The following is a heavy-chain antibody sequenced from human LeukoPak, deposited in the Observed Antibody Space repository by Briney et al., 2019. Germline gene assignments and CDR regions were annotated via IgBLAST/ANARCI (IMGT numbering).Heavy chain of an antibody. CDR3: ARGKTYFDY. Sequence: SETLSLTCTVSGGSISSYYWSWIRQPPGKGLEWIGYIYYSGSTNYNPSLKSRVTISVDTSKNQFSLKLSSVTAADTAVYYCARGKTYFDYWGQGTLVTVSS. V-gene: IGHV4-59*01. J-gene: IGHJ4*02. CDR1: GGSISSYY. CDR2: IYYSGST.